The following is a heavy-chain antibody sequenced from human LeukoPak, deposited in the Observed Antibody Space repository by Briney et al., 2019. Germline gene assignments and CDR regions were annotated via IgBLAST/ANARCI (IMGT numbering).Heavy chain of an antibody. D-gene: IGHD3-16*01. Sequence: GGSLRLSCGASGFTFSSYAMSWVRQAPGKGLEWVSGISGSDGYTYYANSVKGRFTISRDNSKNTLYLQMNSLRPEDTALYYCATNGGGDTGYGNFDYWGQGTLVTVSS. J-gene: IGHJ4*02. CDR2: ISGSDGYT. V-gene: IGHV3-23*01. CDR3: ATNGGGDTGYGNFDY. CDR1: GFTFSSYA.